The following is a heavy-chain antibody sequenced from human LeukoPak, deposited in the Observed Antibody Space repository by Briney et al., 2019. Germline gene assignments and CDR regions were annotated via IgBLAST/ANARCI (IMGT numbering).Heavy chain of an antibody. CDR1: GGTFSGYA. Sequence: SVKVSCKASGGTFSGYAISWVRQAPGQGLEWMGGIIPISPTANYAQKFQGRLTITTDEFTTTAYMELSSLRAEDTAVYYCATGRVSDTTLVTWFDPWCQGTLVTVSS. D-gene: IGHD5-18*01. CDR2: IIPISPTA. CDR3: ATGRVSDTTLVTWFDP. V-gene: IGHV1-69*05. J-gene: IGHJ5*02.